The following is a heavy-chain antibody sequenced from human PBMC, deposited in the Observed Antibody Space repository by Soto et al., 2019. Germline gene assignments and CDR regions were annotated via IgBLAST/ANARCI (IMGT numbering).Heavy chain of an antibody. J-gene: IGHJ4*02. Sequence: EVQLVESGGGLVQPGRSLRLSCTASGFTFGDYAMSWVRQAPGKGLEWVGFIRSKAYGGTTEYAASVKGRFTISRDDSKSIAYLQMNSLKTEDTAVYYCTTVQLWLRYFDYWGQGTLVTVSS. CDR2: IRSKAYGGTT. CDR3: TTVQLWLRYFDY. D-gene: IGHD5-18*01. CDR1: GFTFGDYA. V-gene: IGHV3-49*04.